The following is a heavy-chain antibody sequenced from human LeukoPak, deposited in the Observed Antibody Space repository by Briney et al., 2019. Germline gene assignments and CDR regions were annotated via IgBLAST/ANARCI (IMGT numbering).Heavy chain of an antibody. D-gene: IGHD2-8*02. CDR2: IVPDTGGV. CDR3: STEDKYCTGANCGKY. CDR1: GYTFSDYY. V-gene: IGHV1-2*02. J-gene: IGHJ4*02. Sequence: GASVTVSCKTSGYTFSDYYVHWVRQAPGQGLEWMGYIVPDTGGVDFDRRFQGRVTMTRDKATRTLYMELSNLRFDDTAVYYCSTEDKYCTGANCGKYWGQGTLVTVSS.